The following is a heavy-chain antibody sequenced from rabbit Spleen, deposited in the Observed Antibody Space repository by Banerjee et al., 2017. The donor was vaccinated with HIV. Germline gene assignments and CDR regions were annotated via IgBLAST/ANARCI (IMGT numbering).Heavy chain of an antibody. D-gene: IGHD8-1*01. CDR2: IYTGNSKA. CDR1: AFSFSRGYD. J-gene: IGHJ4*01. Sequence: QQLVESGGGLVKPGASLTLTCKASAFSFSRGYDMCWVRQAPGKGLEWIACIYTGNSKAFHADRAKGRFHNPKTPSTHVDFPMAHLAVGGPAHYFRCGDAGSGDYIDGYFNLWGQGTLVTVS. CDR3: CGDAGSGDYIDGYFNL. V-gene: IGHV1S40*01.